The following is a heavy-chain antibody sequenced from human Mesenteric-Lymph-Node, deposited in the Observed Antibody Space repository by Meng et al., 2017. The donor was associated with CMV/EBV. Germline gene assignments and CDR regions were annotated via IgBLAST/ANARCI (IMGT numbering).Heavy chain of an antibody. Sequence: GESLKISCAASGFTFSSYFMNWVRQAPGKGLEWVSSISTSSTYTYYADSVKGRFTISRDNAKNSLYLQMNSLRAEDTAVYYCARANYDFWNNYYFDYWGQGTLVTVSS. D-gene: IGHD3-3*01. CDR1: GFTFSSYF. CDR2: ISTSSTYT. CDR3: ARANYDFWNNYYFDY. V-gene: IGHV3-21*01. J-gene: IGHJ4*02.